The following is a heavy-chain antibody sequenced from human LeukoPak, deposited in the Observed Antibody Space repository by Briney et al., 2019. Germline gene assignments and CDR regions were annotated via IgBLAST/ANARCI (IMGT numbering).Heavy chain of an antibody. CDR2: IIPIFGTA. CDR3: ARNIYCGGDCDDAFDI. D-gene: IGHD2-21*02. Sequence: GASVKVSCKASGGTFSSYAISWVRQAPGQGLEWMGGIIPIFGTANYAQKFQGRVTITADESTSTAYMELSSLRSEDTAVYYCARNIYCGGDCDDAFDIWGQGTMVTVSS. V-gene: IGHV1-69*13. J-gene: IGHJ3*02. CDR1: GGTFSSYA.